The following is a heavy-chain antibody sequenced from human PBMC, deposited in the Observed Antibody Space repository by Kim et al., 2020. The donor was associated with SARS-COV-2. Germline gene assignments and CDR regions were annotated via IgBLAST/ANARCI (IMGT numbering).Heavy chain of an antibody. CDR1: GGSFSGYY. J-gene: IGHJ4*02. V-gene: IGHV4-34*01. Sequence: SETLSLTCAVYGGSFSGYYWSWIRQPPGKGLEWIGEINHSGSTNYNPSLKSRVTISVDTSKNQFSLKLSSVTAADTAVYYCAREGSGTNVFDYWGQGTLVTVSS. CDR2: INHSGST. D-gene: IGHD1-1*01. CDR3: AREGSGTNVFDY.